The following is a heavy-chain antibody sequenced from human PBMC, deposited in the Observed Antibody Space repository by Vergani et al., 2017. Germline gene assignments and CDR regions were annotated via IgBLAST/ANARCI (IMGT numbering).Heavy chain of an antibody. D-gene: IGHD3-22*01. CDR1: GYTFTSYG. CDR2: ISAYIGNT. CDR3: ARDVLAYDSSGYYSDY. Sequence: QVQLVQSGAEVKKPGASVKVSCKASGYTFTSYGISWVRQAPGQGLEWMGWISAYIGNTNYAQKLQGRVTMTTDTSTSTAYMELRSLRPEDTAVYYCARDVLAYDSSGYYSDYWGQGTLVTVSS. V-gene: IGHV1-18*04. J-gene: IGHJ4*02.